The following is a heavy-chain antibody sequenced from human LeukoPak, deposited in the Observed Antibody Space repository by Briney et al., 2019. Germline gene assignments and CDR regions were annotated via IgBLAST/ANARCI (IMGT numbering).Heavy chain of an antibody. J-gene: IGHJ5*02. CDR1: GFSITTGYF. CDR2: IYHSGST. V-gene: IGHV4-38-2*02. Sequence: PSEPLSLTCTVSGFSITTGYFWGWIRQPPGKGLEWIGCIYHSGSTYYNPSLKSRVTISVDTSNNPFSLNLSSVTASDTAVYYCARDHSNRRNDYSSLFDPWGQGTLVTVSS. CDR3: ARDHSNRRNDYSSLFDP. D-gene: IGHD4-11*01.